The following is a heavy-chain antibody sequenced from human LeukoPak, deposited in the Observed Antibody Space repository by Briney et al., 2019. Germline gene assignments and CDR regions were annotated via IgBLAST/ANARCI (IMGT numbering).Heavy chain of an antibody. D-gene: IGHD3-3*01. V-gene: IGHV3-64*01. CDR2: ISSNGGST. Sequence: PGGSLRLSCAASGFTFSSYAMHWVRQAPGKGLEHVSAISSNGGSTYYANSVKGRFTISRDNSKNTLYLQMGSLRAEDMAVYYCAREGYYDFWSGSGSYYFDYWGQGTLVTVSS. CDR3: AREGYYDFWSGSGSYYFDY. J-gene: IGHJ4*02. CDR1: GFTFSSYA.